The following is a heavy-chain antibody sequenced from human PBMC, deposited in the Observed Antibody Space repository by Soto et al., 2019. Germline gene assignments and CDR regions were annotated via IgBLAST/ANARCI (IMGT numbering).Heavy chain of an antibody. CDR2: IYHSGST. CDR3: ARVPDR. CDR1: GCSISSGGYS. Sequence: NPSETLSLTCAVSGCSISSGGYSWSWIRQPPGKGLEWIGYIYHSGSTYYNPSLKSRVTISVDRSKNQFSLKLSSVTAADTAVYSCARVPDRWGQGTLVTVS. V-gene: IGHV4-30-2*01. J-gene: IGHJ5*02. D-gene: IGHD2-2*01.